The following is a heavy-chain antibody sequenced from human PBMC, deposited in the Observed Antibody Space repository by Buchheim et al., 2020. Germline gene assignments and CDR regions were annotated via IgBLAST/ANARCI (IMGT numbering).Heavy chain of an antibody. CDR1: GFTFSSYG. CDR2: ISYDGSNK. V-gene: IGHV3-30*18. D-gene: IGHD3-16*01. J-gene: IGHJ6*02. Sequence: QVQLVESGGGVVQPGRSLRLSCAASGFTFSSYGMHWVRQAPGKGLEWVAVISYDGSNKYYADSVKGRFTISRDNSKNKLNLQMNSLRAEDTAVYYCAKDQGDGDYYGMDVWGQGTT. CDR3: AKDQGDGDYYGMDV.